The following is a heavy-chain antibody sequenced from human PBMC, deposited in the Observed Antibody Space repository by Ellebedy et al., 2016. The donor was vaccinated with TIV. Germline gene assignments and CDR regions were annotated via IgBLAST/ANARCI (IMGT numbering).Heavy chain of an antibody. CDR1: GFTFSSYS. CDR2: ISSSSSTI. CDR3: ARGGGRYSSPRANYFDY. V-gene: IGHV3-48*01. D-gene: IGHD6-13*01. J-gene: IGHJ4*02. Sequence: PGGSLRLSCAASGFTFSSYSMNWVRQAPGKGLEWVSYISSSSSTIYYADSVKGRFTISRDNAKNSLYLQMNSLRAEDTAVYYCARGGGRYSSPRANYFDYWGQGTLVTVSS.